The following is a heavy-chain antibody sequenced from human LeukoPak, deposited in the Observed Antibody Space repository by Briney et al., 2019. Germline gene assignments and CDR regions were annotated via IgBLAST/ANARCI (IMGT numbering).Heavy chain of an antibody. Sequence: GGSLRLSCAASGFTFSDYYMNWVRQAPGKGLEWVSSISSVSSYTYYADSVKGRFTISRDNAKNSLYLQMNSLRAEDTAVYYCARAGEYYYDSSGYFRGQGTLVTVSS. V-gene: IGHV3-21*01. CDR3: ARAGEYYYDSSGYF. D-gene: IGHD3-22*01. CDR1: GFTFSDYY. J-gene: IGHJ4*02. CDR2: ISSVSSYT.